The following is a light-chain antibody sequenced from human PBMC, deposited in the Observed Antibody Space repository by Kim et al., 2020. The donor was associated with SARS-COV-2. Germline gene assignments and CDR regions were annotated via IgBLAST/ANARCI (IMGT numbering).Light chain of an antibody. J-gene: IGKJ3*01. CDR3: QQRNNWPQVT. CDR2: EAS. Sequence: SPGERATLSCRASQSIGNDLAGYQQKPGQAPRLLIDEASKRATGVPARFSGSGFGTDFTLTISSLEPEDFAVYYCQQRNNWPQVTFGPGTKVDIK. V-gene: IGKV3-11*01. CDR1: QSIGND.